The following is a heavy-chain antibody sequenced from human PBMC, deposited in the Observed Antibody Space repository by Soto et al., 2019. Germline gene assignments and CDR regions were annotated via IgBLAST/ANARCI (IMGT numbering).Heavy chain of an antibody. V-gene: IGHV4-59*01. CDR3: VRGYYDGRGYSNTFDL. CDR2: IHYSGST. D-gene: IGHD3-16*01. CDR1: GASISSSY. Sequence: SETLSLTCTVSGASISSSYWSWIRQSPGKRLEWIGYIHYSGSTKFNPSLDNRATISVDTSKNQFSLKLSSVSAADTAVYYCVRGYYDGRGYSNTFDLWGQGTMVTVSS. J-gene: IGHJ3*01.